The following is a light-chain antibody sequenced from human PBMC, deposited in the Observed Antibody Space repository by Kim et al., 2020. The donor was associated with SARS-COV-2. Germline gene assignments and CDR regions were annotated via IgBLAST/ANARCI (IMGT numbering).Light chain of an antibody. CDR2: DAS. V-gene: IGKV3-11*01. CDR3: QQRSNWPPLT. Sequence: EIVLTQSPATLSLSPGERATLSCRASQSVCSYLAWYQQKPGQAPRLLIYDASNRATGIPARFSGSGSGTDFTLTISSLEPEDFAVYYCQQRSNWPPLTFGGGTKVDIK. CDR1: QSVCSY. J-gene: IGKJ4*01.